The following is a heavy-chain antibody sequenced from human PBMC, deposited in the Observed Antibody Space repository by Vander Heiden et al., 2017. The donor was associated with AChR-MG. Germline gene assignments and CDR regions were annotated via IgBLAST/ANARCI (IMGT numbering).Heavy chain of an antibody. Sequence: EVQLVESGGGLVQPGGSLRLSWAAYGFTFSSYSMNWVRQAAGKGLEWVSYISSSSSTIYYADSVKGRFTISRDNAKNSLYLQMNSLRAEDTAVYYCARAPKWFSSDVWGQGTTVTVSS. J-gene: IGHJ6*02. V-gene: IGHV3-48*01. CDR1: GFTFSSYS. CDR3: ARAPKWFSSDV. D-gene: IGHD2-8*01. CDR2: ISSSSSTI.